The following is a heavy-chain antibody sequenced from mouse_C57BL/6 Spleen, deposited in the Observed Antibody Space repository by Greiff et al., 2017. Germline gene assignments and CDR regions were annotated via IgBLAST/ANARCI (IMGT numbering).Heavy chain of an antibody. J-gene: IGHJ2*01. CDR3: ARGRSSYYFDY. Sequence: VQLQQPGAELVRPGSSVKLSCKASGYTFTSYWMHWVKQRPIQGLEWIGNIDPSDSDTHYNQKFKDQATLTVYKSSSTAYMTLSSLTSEDSAVYYWARGRSSYYFDYWGQGTILTVSS. CDR1: GYTFTSYW. CDR2: IDPSDSDT. V-gene: IGHV1-52*01.